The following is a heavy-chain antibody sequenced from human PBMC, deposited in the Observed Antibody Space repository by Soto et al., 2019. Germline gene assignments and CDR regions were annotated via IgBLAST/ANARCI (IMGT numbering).Heavy chain of an antibody. V-gene: IGHV1-2*02. CDR2: INPHSGGT. D-gene: IGHD1-1*01. CDR1: GYTFTGYY. CDR3: ARVALNGLERRIGINWFDP. Sequence: VQLVQSGAEVKKPGASVKVSCKASGYTFTGYYMHWVRQAPGQGLEWMGWINPHSGGTNYAQKFQCRVNMTRDTSISTAYMERSRLRSDDTAVYYCARVALNGLERRIGINWFDPWGQGTLVTVSS. J-gene: IGHJ5*02.